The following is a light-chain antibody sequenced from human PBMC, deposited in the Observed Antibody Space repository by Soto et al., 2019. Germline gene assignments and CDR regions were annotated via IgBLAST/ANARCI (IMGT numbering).Light chain of an antibody. CDR3: QQYGSSPPSIT. CDR1: QSVSSSY. J-gene: IGKJ5*01. CDR2: GAS. V-gene: IGKV3-20*01. Sequence: EIVLTQSPGTLSLSPGERATLSCRASQSVSSSYLAWYQQKPGQAPRLLIYGASSRATGIPDRFSGRGSGTDFTLTISRLGPEDFAVYYCQQYGSSPPSITFGQGTRLEIK.